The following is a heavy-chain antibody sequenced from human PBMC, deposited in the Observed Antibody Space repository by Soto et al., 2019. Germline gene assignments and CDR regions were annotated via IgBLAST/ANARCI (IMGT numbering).Heavy chain of an antibody. CDR3: ARDGVGPFDY. CDR2: TSYSGNT. V-gene: IGHV4-59*02. J-gene: IGHJ4*02. CDR1: GGSVSTYY. D-gene: IGHD3-3*01. Sequence: QVQLQESGPGLLKPSETLSLTCTISGGSVSTYYWSWIRQPPGKELEWIGLTSYSGNTNYNPSLKSRVAIAVATSKHQFSLTLSSVTAADTAVYYCARDGVGPFDYWGQGTLVTVSS.